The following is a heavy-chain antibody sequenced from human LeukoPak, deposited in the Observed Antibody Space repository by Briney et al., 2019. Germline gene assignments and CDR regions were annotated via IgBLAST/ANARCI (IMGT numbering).Heavy chain of an antibody. CDR1: GFTFSSYA. J-gene: IGHJ4*02. D-gene: IGHD6-6*01. Sequence: PGGSLRLSCAASGFTFSSYAMSWVRQAPGKGLDCVATIRSSGINTYYADSVKGRFTISRDNFKNTLFLQMDTLRAEDAAVYYCVRGLDYFDYWGQGTLVTVSS. CDR3: VRGLDYFDY. V-gene: IGHV3-23*01. CDR2: IRSSGINT.